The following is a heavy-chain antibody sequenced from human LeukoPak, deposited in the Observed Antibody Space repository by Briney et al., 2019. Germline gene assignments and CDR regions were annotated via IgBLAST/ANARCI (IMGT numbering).Heavy chain of an antibody. V-gene: IGHV3-33*01. D-gene: IGHD3-3*01. J-gene: IGHJ4*02. CDR3: ARAEEYYDFWSGYWLDY. Sequence: GGSLRLSCAASGFTFSSYGMHWVCQAPGKGLEWVAVIWYDGSNKYYADSVKGRFTISRDNSKDTLYLQMNSLRAEDTAVYYCARAEEYYDFWSGYWLDYWGQGTLVTVSS. CDR2: IWYDGSNK. CDR1: GFTFSSYG.